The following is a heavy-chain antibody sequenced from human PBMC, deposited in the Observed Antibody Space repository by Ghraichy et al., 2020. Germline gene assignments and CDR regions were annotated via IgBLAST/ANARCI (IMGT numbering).Heavy chain of an antibody. Sequence: SETLSLTCATSGLLVASPGWKCRRLHPSHGIRLGMPCYTCYSRSTYYNPSLKSLVTISVDTSKNQFSLKLSSVTAADTAVYYCARGAYDFWSGYWFDPWGQGTMVSGSS. V-gene: IGHV4-31*01. CDR1: GLLVASPGWK. CDR2: TCYSRST. CDR3: ARGAYDFWSGYWFDP. D-gene: IGHD3-3*01. J-gene: IGHJ5*02.